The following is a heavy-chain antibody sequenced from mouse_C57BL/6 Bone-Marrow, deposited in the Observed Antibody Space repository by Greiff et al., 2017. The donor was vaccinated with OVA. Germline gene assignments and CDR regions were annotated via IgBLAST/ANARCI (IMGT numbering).Heavy chain of an antibody. CDR3: ARGQLRFSWFAY. D-gene: IGHD3-2*02. CDR2: IDPSDSYT. Sequence: QVQLQQPGAELVRPGTSVKLSCKASGYTFTSYWMHWVKQRPGQGLEWIGVIDPSDSYTNYNQKFKGKATLTVDTSSSTAYMQLSSLTSEYSAVYYCARGQLRFSWFAYWGQGTLVTVSA. CDR1: GYTFTSYW. J-gene: IGHJ3*01. V-gene: IGHV1-59*01.